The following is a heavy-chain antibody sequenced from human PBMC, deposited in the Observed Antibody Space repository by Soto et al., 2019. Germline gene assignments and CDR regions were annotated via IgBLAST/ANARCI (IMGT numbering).Heavy chain of an antibody. CDR3: AREVYSSSRYYYYMDV. V-gene: IGHV3-53*04. J-gene: IGHJ6*03. Sequence: GGSLRLSCAASGFTVSSNYMSWVRQAPGKGLEWVSVIYSGGSTYYADSVKGRFTISRHNSKNTLYLQMNSLRAEDTAVYYCAREVYSSSRYYYYMDVWGKGTTVTVSS. CDR2: IYSGGST. CDR1: GFTVSSNY. D-gene: IGHD6-6*01.